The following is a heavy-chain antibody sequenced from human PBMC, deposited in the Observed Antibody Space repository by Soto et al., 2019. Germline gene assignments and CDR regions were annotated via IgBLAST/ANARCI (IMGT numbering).Heavy chain of an antibody. V-gene: IGHV3-30-3*01. CDR3: ARGLHSGSDGRLYYGMDV. D-gene: IGHD5-12*01. CDR2: ISSDAVSD. J-gene: IGHJ6*02. Sequence: SGGSLRLSCEPSGFSHRTFAMHWVRQAPGKGLDWVAVISSDAVSDYYGDSVKGRFTISRDNSKNTVFLEMNSLRPEDTGVYFCARGLHSGSDGRLYYGMDVWGQGTSVTVSS. CDR1: GFSHRTFA.